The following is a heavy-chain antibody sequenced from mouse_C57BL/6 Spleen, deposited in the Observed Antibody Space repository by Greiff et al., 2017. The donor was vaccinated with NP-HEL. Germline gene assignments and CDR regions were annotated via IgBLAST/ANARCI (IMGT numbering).Heavy chain of an antibody. D-gene: IGHD2-4*01. Sequence: EVKLMESGGGLVQPGGSLSLSCAASGFTFTDYYMSWVRQPPGKALEWLGFIRNKANGYTTEYSASVKGRFTISRDNSQSILYLQMNALRAEDSATYYCARLYDCVFAYWGQGTLVTVSA. V-gene: IGHV7-3*01. CDR3: ARLYDCVFAY. CDR2: IRNKANGYTT. CDR1: GFTFTDYY. J-gene: IGHJ3*01.